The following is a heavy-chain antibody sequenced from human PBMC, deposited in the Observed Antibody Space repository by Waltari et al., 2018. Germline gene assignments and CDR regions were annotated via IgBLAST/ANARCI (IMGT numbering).Heavy chain of an antibody. D-gene: IGHD6-13*01. CDR2: IYLSGST. Sequence: QVQLQESGPGLVKPSETLSLTCTVSGGSISSYYWCWLRPPTGKGLEWIGYIYLSGSTNYNPSLKSRVTISVDTSKNQFSLKLSSVTAADTAVYYCARDFRSAAERNNWFDPWGQGTLVTVSS. V-gene: IGHV4-59*01. CDR3: ARDFRSAAERNNWFDP. J-gene: IGHJ5*02. CDR1: GGSISSYY.